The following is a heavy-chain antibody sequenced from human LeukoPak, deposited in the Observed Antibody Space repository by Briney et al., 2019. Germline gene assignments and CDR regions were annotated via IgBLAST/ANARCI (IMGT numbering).Heavy chain of an antibody. CDR2: IYYSGST. CDR1: GGSISSSSYS. Sequence: SETLSLTCTVSGGSISSSSYSWGWIRQPPGKGLEWIGSIYYSGSTYYNPSLKSRVTISVDTSKNQFSLKLSSVTAADTAVYYCAREYSSPPFDYWGQGTLVTVSS. J-gene: IGHJ4*02. CDR3: AREYSSPPFDY. V-gene: IGHV4-39*07. D-gene: IGHD6-13*01.